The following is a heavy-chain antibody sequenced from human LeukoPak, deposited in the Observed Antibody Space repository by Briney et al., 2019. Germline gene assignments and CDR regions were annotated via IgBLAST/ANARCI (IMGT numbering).Heavy chain of an antibody. J-gene: IGHJ4*02. CDR3: ARQDIETSRPFDY. V-gene: IGHV4-39*01. CDR2: IYYSGST. CDR1: GGSISSYY. Sequence: PSETLSLTCTVSGGSISSYYWGWIRQPPGKGLEWIGSIYYSGSTYYNPSLKSRVTISVDTSKNQFSLKLSSVTAADTAVYYCARQDIETSRPFDYWGQGTLVTVSS.